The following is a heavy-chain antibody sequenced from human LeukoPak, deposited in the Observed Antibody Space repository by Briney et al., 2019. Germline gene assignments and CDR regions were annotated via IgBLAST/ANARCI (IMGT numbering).Heavy chain of an antibody. CDR2: AWNNGSND. D-gene: IGHD2-8*02. J-gene: IGHJ5*02. V-gene: IGHV3-33*08. CDR3: ARAVGYDNIWYDP. CDR1: GFTFSNYG. Sequence: GGALRLSFASPGFTFSNYGMQRGRQAPGKGLELETVAWNNGSNDYVAGSVNVRFNNSKDNPKLQMYLQMNRLRVKDTAVYYCARAVGYDNIWYDPWGQGTLVTVSS.